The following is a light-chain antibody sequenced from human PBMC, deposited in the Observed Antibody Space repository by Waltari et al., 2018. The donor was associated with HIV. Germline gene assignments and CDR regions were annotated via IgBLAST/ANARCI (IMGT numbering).Light chain of an antibody. CDR2: AVT. J-gene: IGLJ2*01. Sequence: QSALTQPASVSGSPGQSIAISCTGASSDVGSYNLVSWYQQHPGKAPKPMIYAVTKRPAGVSDRSSGSKSGNTASLTISGLQAEDEADYYCCSYASYSTFHVVFGGGTKLTVL. CDR3: CSYASYSTFHVV. CDR1: SSDVGSYNL. V-gene: IGLV2-23*02.